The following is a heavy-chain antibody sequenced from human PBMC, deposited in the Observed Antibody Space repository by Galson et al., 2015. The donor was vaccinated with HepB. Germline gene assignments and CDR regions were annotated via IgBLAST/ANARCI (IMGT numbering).Heavy chain of an antibody. Sequence: SVKVSCKASGYTFTSYYMHWVRQAPGQGLEWMGIINPRGGTTSYAQKFQGRITMTRDTSTSTVYMELSSLRSEDTAVYYCARAGEQWSFDYWGQGTLVTVSS. D-gene: IGHD6-19*01. CDR3: ARAGEQWSFDY. J-gene: IGHJ4*02. CDR2: INPRGGTT. V-gene: IGHV1-46*03. CDR1: GYTFTSYY.